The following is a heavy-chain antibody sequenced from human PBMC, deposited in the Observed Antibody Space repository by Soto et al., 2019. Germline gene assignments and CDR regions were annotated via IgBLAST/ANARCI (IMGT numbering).Heavy chain of an antibody. CDR2: IIPIFGTA. Sequence: GASVKVSCKASGGTFSSYAISWVRQAPGQGLEWMGGIIPIFGTANYAQKFQGRVTITADESTSTAYMELSSLRSEDTAVYYCARMIAYCSGGSCHSAPFDPWGQGTLVTVSS. CDR1: GGTFSSYA. V-gene: IGHV1-69*13. J-gene: IGHJ5*02. CDR3: ARMIAYCSGGSCHSAPFDP. D-gene: IGHD2-15*01.